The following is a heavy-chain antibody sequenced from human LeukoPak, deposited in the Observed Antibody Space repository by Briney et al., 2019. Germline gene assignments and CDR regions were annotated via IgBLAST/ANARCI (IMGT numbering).Heavy chain of an antibody. CDR3: ARREWYGSGSYFSWFDY. Sequence: PSETLSLTCTVSGYSISSGYYWGWIRQPPGKGLEWIGSIYHSGSTYYNPSLKSRVTISVDTSKNQFSLKLSSVTAADTAVYYCARREWYGSGSYFSWFDYWGQGTLVTVSS. V-gene: IGHV4-38-2*02. J-gene: IGHJ4*02. CDR1: GYSISSGYY. CDR2: IYHSGST. D-gene: IGHD3-10*01.